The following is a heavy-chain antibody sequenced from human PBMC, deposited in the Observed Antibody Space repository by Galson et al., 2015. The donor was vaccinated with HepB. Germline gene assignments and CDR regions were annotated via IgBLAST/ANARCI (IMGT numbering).Heavy chain of an antibody. D-gene: IGHD6-19*01. CDR3: ARDDIAVAGTKRPSLY. CDR1: GYTFTSYG. V-gene: IGHV1-18*04. CDR2: ISAYNCNT. J-gene: IGHJ4*02. Sequence: SVKVSCKASGYTFTSYGISWVRQAPGQGLEWMGWISAYNCNTNYAQKLQGRVTMTTDTSTSTAYMELRSLRSDDTAVYYCARDDIAVAGTKRPSLYWGQGTLVTVSS.